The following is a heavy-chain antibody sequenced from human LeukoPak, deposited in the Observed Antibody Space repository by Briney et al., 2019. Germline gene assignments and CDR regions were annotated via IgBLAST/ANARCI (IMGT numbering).Heavy chain of an antibody. CDR3: AKDHTGVSDYGDY. V-gene: IGHV3-30*18. CDR2: ISYDGSNK. CDR1: GFTFSSFG. D-gene: IGHD7-27*01. J-gene: IGHJ4*02. Sequence: GGSLRLSCAASGFTFSSFGMHWVRQAPGKGLEWVAVISYDGSNKYYAESVKGRFTISRDNSKNTMYLQMNSLRTEDTAVYYCAKDHTGVSDYGDYWGQGSLVTVSS.